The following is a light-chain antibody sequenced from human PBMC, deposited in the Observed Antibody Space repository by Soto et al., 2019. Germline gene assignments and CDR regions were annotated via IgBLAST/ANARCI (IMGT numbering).Light chain of an antibody. V-gene: IGKV3D-20*02. J-gene: IGKJ4*01. CDR3: QQRSNWPSLT. Sequence: EIVMTQSPATLSVSPGERATLSCRASQSVSSSYLAWYQQKPGQAPRLLIYGASSRATGIPDRFSGSGSGTDFTLTISRLEPEDFAVYYCQQRSNWPSLTFGGGTKVGIK. CDR1: QSVSSSY. CDR2: GAS.